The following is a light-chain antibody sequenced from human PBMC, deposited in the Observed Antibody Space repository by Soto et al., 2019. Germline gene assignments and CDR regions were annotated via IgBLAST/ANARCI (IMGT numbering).Light chain of an antibody. Sequence: ALTQPASVSGSPGQSITISCTGTSSDVGSYNLVSWYQQHPGKAPKLMIYEGSKRPSGVSNRFSGSKSGNTASLTISGLQAEDEADYYCCSYAGSSSVVFGGGTKLTVL. J-gene: IGLJ2*01. CDR2: EGS. CDR3: CSYAGSSSVV. V-gene: IGLV2-23*01. CDR1: SSDVGSYNL.